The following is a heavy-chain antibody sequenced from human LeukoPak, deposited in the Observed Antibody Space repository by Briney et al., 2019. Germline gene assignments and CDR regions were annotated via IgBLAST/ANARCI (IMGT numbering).Heavy chain of an antibody. J-gene: IGHJ3*02. Sequence: PGGSLRLSCAASGFTFSSYSMNWVRQAPGKGLEWVSSISSSSSYIYYADSVKGRFTISRDNAKNSLYLQMNSLRAEDTAVYYCARDLAGYNLPAFDIWGQGTMVTVSS. CDR2: ISSSSSYI. CDR3: ARDLAGYNLPAFDI. D-gene: IGHD5-24*01. V-gene: IGHV3-21*01. CDR1: GFTFSSYS.